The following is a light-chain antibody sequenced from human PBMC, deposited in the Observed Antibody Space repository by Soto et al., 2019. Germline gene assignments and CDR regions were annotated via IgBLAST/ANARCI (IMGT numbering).Light chain of an antibody. CDR3: AAWDVSLVV. CDR2: SHN. Sequence: QSVLTQPPSASGTPGQRVTISCSGSSSNIGTNTVIWYQQLPGAAPKLLIYSHNQRPSGVPDRFSGSKSGTSASLAISGLQYEDEDDYYCAAWDVSLVVFGGGTKLTVL. J-gene: IGLJ2*01. V-gene: IGLV1-44*01. CDR1: SSNIGTNT.